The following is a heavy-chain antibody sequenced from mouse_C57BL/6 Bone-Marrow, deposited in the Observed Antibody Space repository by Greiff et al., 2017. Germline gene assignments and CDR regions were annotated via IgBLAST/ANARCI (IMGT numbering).Heavy chain of an antibody. D-gene: IGHD1-1*02. CDR2: IYPGNSDT. V-gene: IGHV1-5*01. CDR1: GYTFTSYW. Sequence: VQLQQSGTVLARPGASVKMSCKTSGYTFTSYWMHWVKQRPGQGLEWIGAIYPGNSDTSYNQKFKGKAKLTAVTSASTAYMELSSLTDEDSAVYYGSLLVLYAMDYWGQGTSVTVSS. J-gene: IGHJ4*01. CDR3: SLLVLYAMDY.